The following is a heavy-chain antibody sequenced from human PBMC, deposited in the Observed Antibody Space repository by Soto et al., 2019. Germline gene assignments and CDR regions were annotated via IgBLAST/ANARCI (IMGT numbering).Heavy chain of an antibody. CDR3: ARVSSSSWPRDAFDI. CDR1: GGTFSSYA. J-gene: IGHJ3*02. CDR2: IIPIFGTA. D-gene: IGHD6-13*01. V-gene: IGHV1-69*01. Sequence: QVQLVQSGAEVKKPGSSVKVSCKASGGTFSSYAISWVRQAPGQGLEWMGGIIPIFGTANYAQKFQGRVTITADESTRKANMQLSSLRSEDTAVYYRARVSSSSWPRDAFDIWGRGTMVTVPS.